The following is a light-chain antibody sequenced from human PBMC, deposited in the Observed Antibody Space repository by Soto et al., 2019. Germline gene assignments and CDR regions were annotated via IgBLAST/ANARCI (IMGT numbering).Light chain of an antibody. CDR1: QGIGDT. Sequence: EIVLTQSPATLSLSPGEGVTLSCRANQGIGDTLAWYQHKPGQAPKLIIYGASSRATGTPDRFSGSGSGTDFTLTISRLEPEDFAVYYCQQYGSSPVTFGQGTKVDIK. CDR3: QQYGSSPVT. J-gene: IGKJ1*01. V-gene: IGKV3-20*01. CDR2: GAS.